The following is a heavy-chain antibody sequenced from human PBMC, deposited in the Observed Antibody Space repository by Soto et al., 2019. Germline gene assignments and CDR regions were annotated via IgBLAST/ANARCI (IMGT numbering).Heavy chain of an antibody. CDR3: ARGLRVLRSTSWVFDY. CDR2: IYYSGST. J-gene: IGHJ4*02. V-gene: IGHV4-31*03. D-gene: IGHD3-16*01. Sequence: PSETLSLTCTVSGGSISSGGYYWSWIRQHPGKGLEWIGYIYYSGSTYYNPSLKSRVTISVDTSKNQFSLKLSSVTAADTALYYCARGLRVLRSTSWVFDYWGQGTLVTVSS. CDR1: GGSISSGGYY.